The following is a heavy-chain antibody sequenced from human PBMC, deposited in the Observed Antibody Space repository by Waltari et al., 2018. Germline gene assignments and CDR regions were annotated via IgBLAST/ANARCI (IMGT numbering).Heavy chain of an antibody. V-gene: IGHV4-59*01. CDR1: GAPISSSY. CDR2: IYYSGST. CDR3: ARDGDSKHDAFDI. J-gene: IGHJ3*02. Sequence: QVQLQESGPGLVKPSETLSLTCPVSGAPISSSYWSWIRQPPGKGLEWIGYIYYSGSTNYNPSLKSRVTISVDTSKNQFSLKLSSVTAADTAVYYCARDGDSKHDAFDIWGQGTMVTVSS. D-gene: IGHD6-13*01.